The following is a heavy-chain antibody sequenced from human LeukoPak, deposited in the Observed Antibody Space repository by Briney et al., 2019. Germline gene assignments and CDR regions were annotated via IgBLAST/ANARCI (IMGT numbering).Heavy chain of an antibody. J-gene: IGHJ3*02. CDR1: GFTFSDYY. CDR2: ITSSGSTI. Sequence: KPGGSLRLSCAASGFTFSDYYMSWIRQAPGKGLEWVSYITSSGSTIYYADSMKGRFTISRDNAKHSLFLQLDSLGAEDTAVYYCARIGRPAAFDIWGQGTLVIVSS. CDR3: ARIGRPAAFDI. V-gene: IGHV3-11*01.